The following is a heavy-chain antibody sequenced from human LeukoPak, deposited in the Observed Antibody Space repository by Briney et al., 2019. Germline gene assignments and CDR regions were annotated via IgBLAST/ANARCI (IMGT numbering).Heavy chain of an antibody. Sequence: GGSLRLSCAASGFTFSSYSMNWVRQAPGKGLEWVSSISSSSSYIYYADSVKGRFTISRDNAKNSLYLQMNSLRAEDTAVYYCARDRPIAATMGGDYWGQGTLVTVSS. D-gene: IGHD5-12*01. CDR1: GFTFSSYS. J-gene: IGHJ4*02. V-gene: IGHV3-21*01. CDR2: ISSSSSYI. CDR3: ARDRPIAATMGGDY.